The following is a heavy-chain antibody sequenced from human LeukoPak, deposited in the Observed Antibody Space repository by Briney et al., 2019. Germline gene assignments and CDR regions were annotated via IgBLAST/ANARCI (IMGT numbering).Heavy chain of an antibody. D-gene: IGHD6-13*01. J-gene: IGHJ3*02. CDR2: IYYSGST. CDR1: GGSISSYY. CDR3: ARVLAAAGSDAFDI. Sequence: SETLSLTCTVSGGSISSYYWSWIRQPPGKGLEWIGYIYYSGSTNYNPSLKSRVTISVDTSKNQFSLKLNSVTAADTAVYYCARVLAAAGSDAFDIWGQGTMVTVSS. V-gene: IGHV4-59*01.